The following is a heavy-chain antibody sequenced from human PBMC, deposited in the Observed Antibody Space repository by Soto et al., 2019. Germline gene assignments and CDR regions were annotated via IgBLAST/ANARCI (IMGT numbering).Heavy chain of an antibody. CDR1: GYRFTAYD. CDR2: INTATGDT. V-gene: IGHV1-3*04. J-gene: IGHJ4*02. CDR3: ARTRGYCSGGSCYPLDY. D-gene: IGHD2-15*01. Sequence: QVQVVQSGAGVKKPGATANVSCKASGYRFTAYDMHWVRQAPGQRLEWLGWINTATGDTKYSPSFQGRVTLPRDTSATTADMELSGLRFEDTAVYYCARTRGYCSGGSCYPLDYWGQGTLVTGSS.